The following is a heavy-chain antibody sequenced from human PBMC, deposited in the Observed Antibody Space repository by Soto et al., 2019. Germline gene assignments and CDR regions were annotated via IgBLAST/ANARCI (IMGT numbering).Heavy chain of an antibody. V-gene: IGHV4-30-4*01. CDR1: GGSISSGDYY. CDR2: IYYSGST. Sequence: SETLSLTCTVSGGSISSGDYYWSWIRQPPGKGLEWIGYIYYSGSTYYNPSLKRRVTISVDTSKNHFSLKLSSVTAADTAVYFCARANWNPDYWGQGTLVTVSS. J-gene: IGHJ4*02. D-gene: IGHD1-20*01. CDR3: ARANWNPDY.